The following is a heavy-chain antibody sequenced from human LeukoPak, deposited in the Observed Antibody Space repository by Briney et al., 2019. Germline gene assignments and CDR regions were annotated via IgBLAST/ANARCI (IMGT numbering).Heavy chain of an antibody. Sequence: ASVKVSCKASGYTFTSYGISWVQQAPGQGLEWMGWISAYNGNTNYAQKLQGRVTMTTDTSTSTAYMELRSLRSDDTAVYYCARDRGQYYGSGRSPYFDYWGQGTLVTVSS. D-gene: IGHD3-10*01. J-gene: IGHJ4*02. V-gene: IGHV1-18*01. CDR2: ISAYNGNT. CDR1: GYTFTSYG. CDR3: ARDRGQYYGSGRSPYFDY.